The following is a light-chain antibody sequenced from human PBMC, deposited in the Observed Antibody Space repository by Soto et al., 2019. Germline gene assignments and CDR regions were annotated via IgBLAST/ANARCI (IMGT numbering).Light chain of an antibody. Sequence: DIVMTQSPLSLPVTPGEPASISCRSSQSLLHSNGYNYLDWYLQKPGQSPQLLIYLGSSRASGVPYRFSGSGAGTDFTLKISRVEAEDVGVYYCMQALQTPYTVGQGTKLEIK. CDR2: LGS. CDR1: QSLLHSNGYNY. J-gene: IGKJ2*01. V-gene: IGKV2-28*01. CDR3: MQALQTPYT.